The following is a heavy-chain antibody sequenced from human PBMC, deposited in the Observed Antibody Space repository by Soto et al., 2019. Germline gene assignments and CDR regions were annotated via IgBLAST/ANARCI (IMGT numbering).Heavy chain of an antibody. CDR3: ARLTYYDFWSGHNWFDP. V-gene: IGHV4-59*01. CDR1: GCSISSYY. Sequence: SETLSLTCTVSGCSISSYYWSWIRQPPGKGLEWIGYIYYSGSTNYNPSLKSRVTISVDTSKNQFSLKLSSVTAADTAVYYCARLTYYDFWSGHNWFDPWGQGTLVTVSS. CDR2: IYYSGST. J-gene: IGHJ5*02. D-gene: IGHD3-3*01.